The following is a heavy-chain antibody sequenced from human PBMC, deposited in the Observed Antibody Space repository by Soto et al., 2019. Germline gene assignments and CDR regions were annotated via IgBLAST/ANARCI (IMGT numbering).Heavy chain of an antibody. Sequence: PSETLSLTCTVSGGSISSYYWRWIRQPPGKGLEWIGYIYYSGSTNYNPSLKSRVTISVDTSKNQFSLKLSSVTAADTAVYYCARDRRPGSPTIFGVVSYYYGMDVWGQGTTVTVSS. D-gene: IGHD3-3*01. CDR1: GGSISSYY. CDR2: IYYSGST. CDR3: ARDRRPGSPTIFGVVSYYYGMDV. J-gene: IGHJ6*02. V-gene: IGHV4-59*01.